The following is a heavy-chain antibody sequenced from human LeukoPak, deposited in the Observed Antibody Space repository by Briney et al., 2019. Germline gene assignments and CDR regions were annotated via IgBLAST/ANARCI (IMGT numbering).Heavy chain of an antibody. CDR3: ARAEYSSSWFSSHSYFDY. CDR2: ISSSSSTI. D-gene: IGHD6-13*01. J-gene: IGHJ4*02. CDR1: GFTFSSYS. V-gene: IGHV3-48*01. Sequence: GGSLRLSCAASGFTFSSYSMNWVRQAPGKGLEWVSYISSSSSTIYYADSVKGRFTISRDNAKNSLYLQMNSLRAEDTAVYYCARAEYSSSWFSSHSYFDYWGQGTLVTVSS.